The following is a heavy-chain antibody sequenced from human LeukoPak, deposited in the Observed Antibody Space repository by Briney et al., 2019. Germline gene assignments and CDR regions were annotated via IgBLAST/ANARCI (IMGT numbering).Heavy chain of an antibody. D-gene: IGHD6-13*01. V-gene: IGHV3-74*01. CDR2: INDGSST. Sequence: GGSLRLSCAASGFTFSSYWMHWVRQAPGKGLVWVSRINDGSSTSYADSVKGRFTISRDNAKNTLYLQMNSLRAEDTAVYYCARPTKAGSSWYWWFGPWGQGTLVTVSS. CDR3: ARPTKAGSSWYWWFGP. J-gene: IGHJ5*02. CDR1: GFTFSSYW.